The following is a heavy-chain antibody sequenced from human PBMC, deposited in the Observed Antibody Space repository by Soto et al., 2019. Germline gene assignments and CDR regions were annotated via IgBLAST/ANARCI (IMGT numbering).Heavy chain of an antibody. CDR2: INSDGSST. Sequence: GGALRVSCAASGFTFGSYWMRWVRQAPGKGLVWVSRINSDGSSTSYADSVKGRFTISRDNAKNTLYLQMNSLRAEDTAVYYCARASQSGGSPYFDYWGQGTLVTVSS. D-gene: IGHD3-16*01. J-gene: IGHJ4*02. V-gene: IGHV3-74*01. CDR3: ARASQSGGSPYFDY. CDR1: GFTFGSYW.